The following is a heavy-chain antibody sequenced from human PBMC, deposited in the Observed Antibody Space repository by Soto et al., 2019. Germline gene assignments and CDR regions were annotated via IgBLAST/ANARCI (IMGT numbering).Heavy chain of an antibody. Sequence: GASVKVSCKASGGTFSSYAISWVRQAPGQGLEWMGGIIPIFGTANYAQKFQGRVTITADESTSTAYMELSSLRSEDTAVYYCARRYAVNSELDSWGQGTLVTVSS. V-gene: IGHV1-69*13. J-gene: IGHJ5*01. CDR3: ARRYAVNSELDS. CDR1: GGTFSSYA. CDR2: IIPIFGTA. D-gene: IGHD2-2*01.